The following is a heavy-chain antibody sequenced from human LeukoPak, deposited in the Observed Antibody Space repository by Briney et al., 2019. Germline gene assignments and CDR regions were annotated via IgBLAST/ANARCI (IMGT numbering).Heavy chain of an antibody. V-gene: IGHV1-69*13. CDR2: IIPIFGTA. CDR3: ARTGYCSSTSCYPLLMDV. Sequence: EASVKVSCKASGGTFSSYAISWVRQAPGQGLEWMGGIIPIFGTANYAQKFQGRVTITADESTSTAYMELSSLRSEDTAVYYCARTGYCSSTSCYPLLMDVWGKGTTVTVSS. D-gene: IGHD2-2*01. CDR1: GGTFSSYA. J-gene: IGHJ6*03.